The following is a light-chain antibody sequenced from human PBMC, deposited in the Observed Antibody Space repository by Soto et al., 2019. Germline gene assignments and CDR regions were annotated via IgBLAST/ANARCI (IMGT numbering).Light chain of an antibody. CDR1: SSNVGAGYD. CDR2: GNY. V-gene: IGLV1-40*01. Sequence: VLTQPHSVSGAPGQRVTISCTGSSSNVGAGYDVHWYQQLPGTAPKLLIYGNYNRPSGVPDRFSGSKSGTSASLAITGLQAEDEVDYYCQSYDNSLSNYVFGTGTKVTVL. CDR3: QSYDNSLSNYV. J-gene: IGLJ1*01.